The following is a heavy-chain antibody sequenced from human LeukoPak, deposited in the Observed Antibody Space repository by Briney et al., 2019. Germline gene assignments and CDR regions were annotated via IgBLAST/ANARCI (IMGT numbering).Heavy chain of an antibody. CDR3: TRYTSPTGTAY. CDR1: GFTFSGSA. V-gene: IGHV3-73*01. Sequence: PGGSLKPSCAASGFTFSGSAMHWVRQASGKGLEWVGRIRSKANSYATAYAASVKGRFTISRDDSKNTAYLQMNSLKTEDTAVYYCTRYTSPTGTAYWGQGTLVTVSS. J-gene: IGHJ4*02. D-gene: IGHD2/OR15-2a*01. CDR2: IRSKANSYAT.